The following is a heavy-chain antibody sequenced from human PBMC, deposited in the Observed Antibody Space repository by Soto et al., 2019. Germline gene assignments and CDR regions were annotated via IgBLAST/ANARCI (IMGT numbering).Heavy chain of an antibody. J-gene: IGHJ4*02. CDR2: IYTSGST. V-gene: IGHV4-4*07. Sequence: SETLSLTCTVSGGSISSYYWSWIRQPAGKGLEWIGRIYTSGSTNYNPSLKSRVTMSVDTSKNQFSLKLSSVTAADPAVYYCAREGYYYQDFDYWGQGTLVTVSS. D-gene: IGHD3-10*01. CDR3: AREGYYYQDFDY. CDR1: GGSISSYY.